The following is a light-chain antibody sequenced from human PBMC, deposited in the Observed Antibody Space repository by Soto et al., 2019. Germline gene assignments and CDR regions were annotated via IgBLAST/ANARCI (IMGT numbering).Light chain of an antibody. CDR2: GAS. CDR3: QQYYDWRT. Sequence: VLTQSPVTLSVSPGERATLSCRASESVGFSLAWFQQKPGQAPRLLIYGASTRATGIPVRFSGSGSGTEFTLTISSLQYEDLAVYFCQQYYDWRTFGQGTKVQI. V-gene: IGKV3-15*01. CDR1: ESVGFS. J-gene: IGKJ1*01.